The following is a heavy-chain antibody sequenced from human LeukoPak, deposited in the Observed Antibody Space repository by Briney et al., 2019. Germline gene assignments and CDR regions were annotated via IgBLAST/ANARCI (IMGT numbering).Heavy chain of an antibody. Sequence: GASVKVSCKASGYTFTSYGISWVRQAPGQGLEWMGWFSAYNGNTNYAQKLQGRVTMTTDTSTSTAYMELRSLRSDDTAVYYCAREGIVVVPAAMQDYYYHMDVWGKGTTVTVSS. CDR1: GYTFTSYG. D-gene: IGHD2-2*01. CDR3: AREGIVVVPAAMQDYYYHMDV. J-gene: IGHJ6*03. CDR2: FSAYNGNT. V-gene: IGHV1-18*01.